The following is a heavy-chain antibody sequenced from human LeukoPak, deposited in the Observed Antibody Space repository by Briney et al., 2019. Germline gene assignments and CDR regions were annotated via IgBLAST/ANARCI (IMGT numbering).Heavy chain of an antibody. D-gene: IGHD2-8*02. CDR3: AKDRGGNTGFDY. CDR1: GFTFSSYS. V-gene: IGHV3-21*01. Sequence: PGGSLRLSCAASGFTFSSYSMNWVRQAPGKGLEWVSSISSSSSYIYYADSVKGRFTISRDNAKNSLYLQMNSLRAEDTAVYYCAKDRGGNTGFDYWGQGTLVTVSS. J-gene: IGHJ4*02. CDR2: ISSSSSYI.